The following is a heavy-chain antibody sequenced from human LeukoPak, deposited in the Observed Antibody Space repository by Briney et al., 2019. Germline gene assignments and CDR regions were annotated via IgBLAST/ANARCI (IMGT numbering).Heavy chain of an antibody. D-gene: IGHD3-10*01. CDR2: ISGSGGST. Sequence: AGGSLRLSCAASGFTFSSYGMSWVRQAPGKGLEWVSAISGSGGSTYYADSVKGRFTISRDNSKNTLYLQMNSLRAEDTAVYFCAREKGRGVISPYYDCWGQGTLVTVSS. J-gene: IGHJ4*02. V-gene: IGHV3-23*01. CDR1: GFTFSSYG. CDR3: AREKGRGVISPYYDC.